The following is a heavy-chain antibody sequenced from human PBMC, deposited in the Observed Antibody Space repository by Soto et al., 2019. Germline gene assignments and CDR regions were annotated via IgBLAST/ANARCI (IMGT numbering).Heavy chain of an antibody. J-gene: IGHJ2*01. CDR2: INPNSGGT. Sequence: QVQLVQSGAEVKKPGASVKVSCKASGYSFSDYYINWVRQAPGQGLEWMGWINPNSGGTNSVQKFQGWVVSTTGTSITTAYMEVGRLSSDDTAIYYCARGEARSSGYVHWYFDLWGRGTLVTVTS. CDR1: GYSFSDYY. V-gene: IGHV1-2*04. CDR3: ARGEARSSGYVHWYFDL. D-gene: IGHD6-19*01.